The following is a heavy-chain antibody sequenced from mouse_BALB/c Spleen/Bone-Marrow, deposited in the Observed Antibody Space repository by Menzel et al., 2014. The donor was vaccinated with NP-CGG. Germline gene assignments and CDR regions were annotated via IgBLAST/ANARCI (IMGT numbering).Heavy chain of an antibody. V-gene: IGHV2-9*02. D-gene: IGHD2-12*01. J-gene: IGHJ3*01. CDR3: ARGVYDLTD. CDR1: GFSLTSYG. Sequence: VKLMESGPGLVAPSQSLSITCTVSGFSLTSYGVHWVRQPPGKGLEWLGVIWTGGITNYNSALMSRLSISKDNSKSLVFLKMNSLQTDDTAMYYCARGVYDLTDWGQGTLVTVSA. CDR2: IWTGGIT.